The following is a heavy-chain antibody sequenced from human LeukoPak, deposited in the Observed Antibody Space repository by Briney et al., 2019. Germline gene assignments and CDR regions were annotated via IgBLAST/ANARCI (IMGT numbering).Heavy chain of an antibody. CDR1: GYTFTGYY. CDR2: INPNSGGT. CDR3: ARDKNNSPNPTNWFDP. Sequence: ASVKVSCTASGYTFTGYYMHWVRQAPGQGLEWMGWINPNSGGTNYAQKFQGRVTMTRDTSISTAFMELSRLRSEDTAVYYCARDKNNSPNPTNWFDPWGQGTLVTVSS. D-gene: IGHD4-23*01. V-gene: IGHV1-2*02. J-gene: IGHJ5*02.